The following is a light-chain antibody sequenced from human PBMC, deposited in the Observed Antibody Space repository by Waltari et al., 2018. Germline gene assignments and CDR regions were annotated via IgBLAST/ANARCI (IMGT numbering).Light chain of an antibody. J-gene: IGLJ2*01. CDR3: NTRDMSGDVV. CDR2: GKN. Sequence: SSELSQDPAVSVALGQTVRLTCQGASLRTYYARWSRQKPGQSPVLLIYGKNNRPSGIPDRFSASSSGNTASLTITGARAEDEADYYCNTRDMSGDVVFGGGTKLTVL. CDR1: SLRTYY. V-gene: IGLV3-19*01.